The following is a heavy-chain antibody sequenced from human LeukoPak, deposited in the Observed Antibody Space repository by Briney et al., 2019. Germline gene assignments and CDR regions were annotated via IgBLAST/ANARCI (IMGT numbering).Heavy chain of an antibody. V-gene: IGHV4-59*08. D-gene: IGHD6-19*01. J-gene: IGHJ4*02. Sequence: SETLSLTCTVSGGSISSYYWSWIRQPPGKGLEWIGYISYRGSTDYNPSLKSRVTISEDTSKNQFSLRLSSVTAADTAVYYCARAFYSSGWFFDYWGQGTLVTVSS. CDR3: ARAFYSSGWFFDY. CDR1: GGSISSYY. CDR2: ISYRGST.